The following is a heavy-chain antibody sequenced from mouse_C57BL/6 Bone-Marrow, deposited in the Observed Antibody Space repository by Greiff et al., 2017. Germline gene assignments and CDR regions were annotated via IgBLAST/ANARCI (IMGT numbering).Heavy chain of an antibody. D-gene: IGHD1-1*01. Sequence: QVQLQQPGAELVKPGASVKLSCKASGYNFTSYWMQWVKQRPGQGLEWIGEIDPSDSYTNYNQKFKGKATLTVDTSSITAYMQLSSLTSEDSAVYYCARGGITTVVAPMDYWGQGTSVTVSS. CDR1: GYNFTSYW. CDR3: ARGGITTVVAPMDY. V-gene: IGHV1-50*01. CDR2: IDPSDSYT. J-gene: IGHJ4*01.